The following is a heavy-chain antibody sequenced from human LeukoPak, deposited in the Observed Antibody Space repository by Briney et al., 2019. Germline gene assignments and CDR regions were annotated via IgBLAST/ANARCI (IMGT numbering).Heavy chain of an antibody. D-gene: IGHD3-22*01. CDR1: GYSFTSYW. Sequence: GASLQICCKASGYSFTSYWIGWGRQLPGEGLEGWGIIYPGDSDTRYSPSFQRQVTISADKSNSTSYLQWSSLTASDTAMYYCARVHYYETSDWGNYFDYWGQGTLVTVSS. CDR2: IYPGDSDT. CDR3: ARVHYYETSDWGNYFDY. J-gene: IGHJ4*02. V-gene: IGHV5-51*01.